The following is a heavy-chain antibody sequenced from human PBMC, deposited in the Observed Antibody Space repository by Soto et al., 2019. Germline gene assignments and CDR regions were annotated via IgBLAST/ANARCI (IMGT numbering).Heavy chain of an antibody. CDR2: IYTSGST. J-gene: IGHJ4*02. V-gene: IGHV4-61*02. D-gene: IGHD2-15*01. Sequence: PSETLSLTCTVSGGSVSSGSYYWSWIRQPAGKGLEWIGRIYTSGSTNYNPSLKSRVTMSVDTSKNQFSLKLSSVTAADTAVYYCARDRDFVVVVAATPASGYYFDYWGQGTLVTVSS. CDR3: ARDRDFVVVVAATPASGYYFDY. CDR1: GGSVSSGSYY.